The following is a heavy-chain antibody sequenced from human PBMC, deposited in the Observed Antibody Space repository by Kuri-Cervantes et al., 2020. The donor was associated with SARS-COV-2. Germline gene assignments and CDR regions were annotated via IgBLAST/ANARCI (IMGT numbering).Heavy chain of an antibody. Sequence: GESLKISCAASGFTFSSYRMIWVRQAPGKGLEWVSYITDTGATIYYADSVKGRFTISRDNAKNSLYLQMNSLRAEDTALYYCAREYCSVGRCYGGGDAFNVWGQGKMVTVSS. V-gene: IGHV3-48*01. CDR3: AREYCSVGRCYGGGDAFNV. CDR1: GFTFSSYR. J-gene: IGHJ3*01. CDR2: ITDTGATI. D-gene: IGHD2-15*01.